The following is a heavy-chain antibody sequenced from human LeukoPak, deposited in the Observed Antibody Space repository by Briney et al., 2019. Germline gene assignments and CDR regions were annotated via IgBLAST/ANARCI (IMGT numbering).Heavy chain of an antibody. CDR1: GFTFSSFS. J-gene: IGHJ5*02. Sequence: GGSLRLSCAASGFTFSSFSMHWVRQAPGKGLEWVAVISYDGKNKYYADSVKGRFAISRDTSKNTLYLQMNSLRADDTAVYYCARDFSNRFDPWGQGTLVTVSS. CDR3: ARDFSNRFDP. V-gene: IGHV3-30*09. CDR2: ISYDGKNK.